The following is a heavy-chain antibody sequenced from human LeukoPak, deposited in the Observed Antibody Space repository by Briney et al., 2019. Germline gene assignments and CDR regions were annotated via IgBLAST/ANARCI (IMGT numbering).Heavy chain of an antibody. D-gene: IGHD2/OR15-2a*01. V-gene: IGHV4-59*01. CDR2: IYYSGST. J-gene: IGHJ5*02. CDR1: GGSLSSYY. Sequence: SETLSLTCTVSGGSLSSYYWSWIRQPPGQGLEWIGYIYYSGSTNYNPSPKSRVTISVDTTKNQFSLKLSSVTAADTAVYYCASFLGFNWFDPWGQGTLVTVSS. CDR3: ASFLGFNWFDP.